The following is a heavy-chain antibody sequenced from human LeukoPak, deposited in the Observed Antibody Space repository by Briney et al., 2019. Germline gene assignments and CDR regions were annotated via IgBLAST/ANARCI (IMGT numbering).Heavy chain of an antibody. J-gene: IGHJ1*01. CDR1: GGSISSYY. CDR3: ASPRGDDSGGYYTWYFHH. D-gene: IGHD3-22*01. Sequence: SETLSLTCTVSGGSISSYYWSWIRQPPGKGLEWIGSGSTYYNPSLKSRVTISVDTSKNQFSLKLSSVTAADTAVYFCASPRGDDSGGYYTWYFHHWGQGILVTVSS. V-gene: IGHV4-4*09. CDR2: GST.